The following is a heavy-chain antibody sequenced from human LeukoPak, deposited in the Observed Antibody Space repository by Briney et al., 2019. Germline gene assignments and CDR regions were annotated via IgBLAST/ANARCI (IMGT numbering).Heavy chain of an antibody. J-gene: IGHJ4*02. CDR1: GYSFTSSW. Sequence: HGESLKISCKGSGYSFTSSWISWVRQMPGKGLEWMGRIDPGDSFIKYNPSFQGHVTISVDKSISTAYLQRSSLRASDTAMYYCARDEGGVSSWVSHWGQGTLVTVSS. V-gene: IGHV5-10-1*01. D-gene: IGHD2-8*02. CDR2: IDPGDSFI. CDR3: ARDEGGVSSWVSH.